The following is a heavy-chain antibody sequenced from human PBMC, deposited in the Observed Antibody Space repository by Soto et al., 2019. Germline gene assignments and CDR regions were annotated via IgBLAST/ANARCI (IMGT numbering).Heavy chain of an antibody. CDR2: ITYDVSFQ. D-gene: IGHD1-7*01. Sequence: VVSRRLSCQSSVFNFDNYGIHLFLQAPVNWLEWVAVITYDVSFQYYADSVKGRFTISRDNSKNTLSLHLNTLKPEDTAVYHCAKDRVGGTFYTHIAFWGQGNMVNVSS. CDR3: AKDRVGGTFYTHIAF. J-gene: IGHJ4*02. CDR1: VFNFDNYG. V-gene: IGHV3-30*18.